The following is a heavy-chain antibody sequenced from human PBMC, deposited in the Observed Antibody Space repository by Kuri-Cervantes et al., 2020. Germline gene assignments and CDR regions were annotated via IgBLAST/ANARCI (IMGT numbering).Heavy chain of an antibody. CDR3: ARDALAGGFGYGMDV. V-gene: IGHV3-74*01. CDR1: GFTFSSYW. Sequence: GGSLRLSCAASGFTFSSYWMHWVRQAPGKGLVWVSRINSDGSSTSYADSVKGRFTISRDNAKNTLYLQMNSLRAEDTAVYYCARDALAGGFGYGMDVWGQGTTVTVSS. CDR2: INSDGSST. D-gene: IGHD6-25*01. J-gene: IGHJ6*02.